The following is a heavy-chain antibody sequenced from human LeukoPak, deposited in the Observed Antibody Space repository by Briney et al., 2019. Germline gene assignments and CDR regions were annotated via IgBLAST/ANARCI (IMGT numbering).Heavy chain of an antibody. V-gene: IGHV3-30*02. CDR3: AKDKNDSGDFSSMDV. CDR1: GFTFSCYA. CDR2: IQYDGRNK. D-gene: IGHD4-17*01. Sequence: PGGSLRLSCAASGFTFSCYAMLWVRQAPGKGLEWVAFIQYDGRNKCCADSVKGRFTVSRDNSKNTLYLQMNSLRVEDTAIYYCAKDKNDSGDFSSMDVWGKDTTDTVSS. J-gene: IGHJ6*03.